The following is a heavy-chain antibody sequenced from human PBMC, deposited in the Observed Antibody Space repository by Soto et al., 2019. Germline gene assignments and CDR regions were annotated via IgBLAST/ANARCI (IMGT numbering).Heavy chain of an antibody. CDR1: GGSFSGYY. J-gene: IGHJ3*02. Sequence: QVQLQQWGAGLLKPSETLSLTCAVYGGSFSGYYWSWIRQPPGKGLEWIGEINHSGSTNYNPSLKSRVTIPVDTSKNQFSLKLSSVTAADMAVYYCARGLAYCSGGSCRDAFDIWGQGTMVTVSS. CDR2: INHSGST. D-gene: IGHD2-15*01. CDR3: ARGLAYCSGGSCRDAFDI. V-gene: IGHV4-34*01.